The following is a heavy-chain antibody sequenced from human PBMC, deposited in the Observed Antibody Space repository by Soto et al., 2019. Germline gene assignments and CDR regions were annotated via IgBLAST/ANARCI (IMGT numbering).Heavy chain of an antibody. V-gene: IGHV3-21*01. J-gene: IGHJ6*03. Sequence: GSXXLSXAASGFTXXXXXXXXVRQAPGKGLEWVSSISSSSSYIYYADSVKGRFTISRGNAKNSLYLQMNSLRAEDTAVYYCAREWSIVVVPAAGPGYYYMDVWGKGTTVTVSS. CDR2: ISSSSSYI. CDR3: AREWSIVVVPAAGPGYYYMDV. D-gene: IGHD2-2*01. CDR1: GFTXXXXX.